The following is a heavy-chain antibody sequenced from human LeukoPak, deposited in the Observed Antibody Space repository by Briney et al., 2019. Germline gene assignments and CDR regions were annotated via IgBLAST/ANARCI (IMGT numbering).Heavy chain of an antibody. CDR2: ISYDGSNK. CDR3: ARGLGIQLWLVPTDY. D-gene: IGHD5-18*01. J-gene: IGHJ4*02. CDR1: GFTFSSYA. V-gene: IGHV3-30-3*01. Sequence: HSGGSLRLSCAASGFTFSSYAMHWVRQAPGKGLEWVAVISYDGSNKYYADSVKGRFTISRDNSKNTLYLQMNSLRAEDTAVYYCARGLGIQLWLVPTDYWGQGTLVTVSS.